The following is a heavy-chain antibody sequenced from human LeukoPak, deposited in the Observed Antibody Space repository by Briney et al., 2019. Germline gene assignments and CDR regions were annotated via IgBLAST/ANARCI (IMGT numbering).Heavy chain of an antibody. J-gene: IGHJ4*02. D-gene: IGHD3-22*01. CDR3: ASYDSSGYYRDFDY. Sequence: GGSLRLSCAASGFTFSSHAMGWVRQAPGKGLEWVSSITGSGASTYYGDSVKGRFTISRDNSKNTLYLQMNSLRAEDTAVYYCASYDSSGYYRDFDYWGQGTLVTVSS. CDR2: ITGSGAST. V-gene: IGHV3-23*01. CDR1: GFTFSSHA.